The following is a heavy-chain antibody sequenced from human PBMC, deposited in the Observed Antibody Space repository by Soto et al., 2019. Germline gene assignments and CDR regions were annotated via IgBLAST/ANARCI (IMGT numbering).Heavy chain of an antibody. V-gene: IGHV4-30-4*01. J-gene: IGHJ5*02. CDR3: ASRRSRGRALLFDP. D-gene: IGHD1-26*01. Sequence: QVQLQESGPGLVKPSQTLSLTCTVSGGSISSGDYYWSWIRQPPGKGLEWIGYIYYSGSTYYNPSLKGRFTIAVDTSKNQSSLKLSSVTAADTAVYYCASRRSRGRALLFDPWGQGTLVTVSS. CDR2: IYYSGST. CDR1: GGSISSGDYY.